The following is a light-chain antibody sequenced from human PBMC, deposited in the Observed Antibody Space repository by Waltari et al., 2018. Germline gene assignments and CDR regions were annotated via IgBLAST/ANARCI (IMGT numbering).Light chain of an antibody. CDR3: QQYNNWPPGT. CDR1: QSIGSK. V-gene: IGKV3-15*01. Sequence: ETVVTQSPATLSVSPGERATLPCRTSQSIGSKLAWYQQKPGQAPRHPIYGAAIRATGIPARFSGSGSETEFTLTISSLQSEDFAVYYCQQYNNWPPGTFGQGTKVEI. CDR2: GAA. J-gene: IGKJ1*01.